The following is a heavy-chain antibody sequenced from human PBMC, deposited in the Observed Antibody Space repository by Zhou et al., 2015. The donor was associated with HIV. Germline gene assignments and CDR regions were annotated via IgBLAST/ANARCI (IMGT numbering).Heavy chain of an antibody. CDR3: ARDKGQVGAMVRGGPFDY. V-gene: IGHV1-69*08. Sequence: QVQLVQSGAEVKKPGSSVKVSCKASGGTFSSYTISWVRQAPGQGLEWMGRIIPILGIANYAQKFQGRVTITADKSTSTAYMELSSLRSEDTAVYYCARDKGQVGAMVRGGPFDYWGQGTLVTVSS. CDR1: GGTFSSYT. CDR2: IIPILGIA. J-gene: IGHJ4*02. D-gene: IGHD3-10*01.